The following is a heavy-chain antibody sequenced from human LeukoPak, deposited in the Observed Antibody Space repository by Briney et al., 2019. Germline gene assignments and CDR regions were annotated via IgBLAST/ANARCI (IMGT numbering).Heavy chain of an antibody. CDR1: GFAFSSYG. Sequence: GGSLRLSCAASGFAFSSYGMSGVRHAPGRGVEGVSAISDSGGSTYYADSVKGRFTISRDNSKNTLYLQMNSLRAEDTAVYYCAKDDSSGYYDVRSGIDYWGQGTLVTVSS. J-gene: IGHJ4*02. CDR2: ISDSGGST. CDR3: AKDDSSGYYDVRSGIDY. D-gene: IGHD3-22*01. V-gene: IGHV3-23*01.